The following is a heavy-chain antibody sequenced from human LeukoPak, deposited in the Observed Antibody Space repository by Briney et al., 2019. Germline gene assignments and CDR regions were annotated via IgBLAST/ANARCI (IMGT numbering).Heavy chain of an antibody. J-gene: IGHJ4*02. CDR3: ARGEDYYGSGRYIDY. D-gene: IGHD3-10*01. Sequence: ASVKVSCKASGYSFTNYFMHWVRQAPGQGLEWMGIINPSGGSTNYAQKFQGRVTMTRDTSTITVYMELSRLRSDDTAVYYCARGEDYYGSGRYIDYWGQGTLVTVSS. CDR1: GYSFTNYF. CDR2: INPSGGST. V-gene: IGHV1-46*01.